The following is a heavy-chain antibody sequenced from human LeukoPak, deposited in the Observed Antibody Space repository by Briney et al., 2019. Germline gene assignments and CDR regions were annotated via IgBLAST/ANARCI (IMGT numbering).Heavy chain of an antibody. Sequence: SETLSLTCTVSGYSTSSGYFWGWIRQPPGKGLECIGTIYHSGSTYYNPSLKSRVTISVDTSKNQFSLKLNSVTAADTAVYYCARIYSSSWFLNWFDPWGQGTLVTVSS. J-gene: IGHJ5*02. CDR3: ARIYSSSWFLNWFDP. V-gene: IGHV4-38-2*02. CDR1: GYSTSSGYF. CDR2: IYHSGST. D-gene: IGHD6-13*01.